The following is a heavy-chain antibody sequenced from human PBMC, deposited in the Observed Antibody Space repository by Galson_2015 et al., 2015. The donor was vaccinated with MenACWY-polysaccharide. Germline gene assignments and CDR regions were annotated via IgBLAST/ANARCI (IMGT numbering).Heavy chain of an antibody. D-gene: IGHD3-10*02. CDR2: IYISGTT. V-gene: IGHV4-39*01. Sequence: SEPLSLTCTVFDGSITINTYYWGWIRQPPGKGLEWIGSIYISGTTYYTPSLRTRVSMSIDTSKNQFSLKLTSVTAADTAVYYCARGDYDVAFKWFDPWGQGTLVTVSS. CDR1: DGSITINTYY. J-gene: IGHJ5*02. CDR3: ARGDYDVAFKWFDP.